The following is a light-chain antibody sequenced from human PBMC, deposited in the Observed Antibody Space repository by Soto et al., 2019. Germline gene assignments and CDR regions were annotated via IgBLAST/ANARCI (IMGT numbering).Light chain of an antibody. J-gene: IGKJ2*03. CDR2: AAS. CDR3: QQSYSTPSR. V-gene: IGKV1-39*01. Sequence: DLQMTQSPSSLSASVGDRVTITCRASQSNSSYLNWYQQKPGKAPKLLIYAASSLQSGVPSRFSGSGSGTDFTLTISSLQPEEFATYYCQQSYSTPSRFGQGTKLEIK. CDR1: QSNSSY.